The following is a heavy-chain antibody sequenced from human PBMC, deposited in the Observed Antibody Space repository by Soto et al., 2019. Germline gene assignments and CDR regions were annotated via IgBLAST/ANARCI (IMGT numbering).Heavy chain of an antibody. Sequence: QVQLQESGPGLVKPSETLSLTCTVSGGSINNYYWSWIRQPPGKGLEWIGYIYYSGSTNYNPSLKSRVTISVDTSKNQSSLKLSSVTAADTAVYYCARRYGGNFDYWGQGTLVTVSS. V-gene: IGHV4-59*01. J-gene: IGHJ4*02. CDR1: GGSINNYY. CDR3: ARRYGGNFDY. CDR2: IYYSGST. D-gene: IGHD1-26*01.